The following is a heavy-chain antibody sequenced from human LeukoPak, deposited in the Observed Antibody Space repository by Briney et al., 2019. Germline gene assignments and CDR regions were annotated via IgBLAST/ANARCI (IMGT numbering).Heavy chain of an antibody. Sequence: ASVKVSCKASGYTFTSCGISWERQAPGQGLEWMGWISAYNGNTNYAQKLQGRVTMTTDTSTSTAYMELRSLRSDDTAVYYCARDTLSSSWYEPYGMDVWGQGTTVTVSS. D-gene: IGHD6-13*01. J-gene: IGHJ6*02. V-gene: IGHV1-18*01. CDR3: ARDTLSSSWYEPYGMDV. CDR1: GYTFTSCG. CDR2: ISAYNGNT.